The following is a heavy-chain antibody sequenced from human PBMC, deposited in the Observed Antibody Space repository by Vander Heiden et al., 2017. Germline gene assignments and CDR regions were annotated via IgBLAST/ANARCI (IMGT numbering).Heavy chain of an antibody. CDR3: ARGLNDFWSGAVDY. J-gene: IGHJ4*02. CDR2: IRSSSYTI. CDR1: GFIFSSYN. V-gene: IGHV3-48*01. Sequence: EVQLVESGGGLVQPGGSLRLSCAASGFIFSSYNMNWVRQAPGKGLEWVSYIRSSSYTIFYADSVKGRFTISRDNAKNSLYLQMNSLRAEDTAVYYCARGLNDFWSGAVDYWGQGTLVTVSS. D-gene: IGHD3-3*01.